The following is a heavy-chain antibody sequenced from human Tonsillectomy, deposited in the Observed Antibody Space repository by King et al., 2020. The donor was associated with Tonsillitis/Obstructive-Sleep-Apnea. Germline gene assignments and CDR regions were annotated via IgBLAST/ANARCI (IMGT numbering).Heavy chain of an antibody. D-gene: IGHD4-17*01. Sequence: QLQESGPGLVKPSETLSLTCTVSDGSISTYYWSWIRQPPGKGLEWIGYIYYSGTTNYNPSLKSRVTISVDTSKNQFSLKLSSVTAADTAVYYCATTNLDYGDYEFTYYMGVWGRGTTVIVSS. CDR2: IYYSGTT. CDR3: ATTNLDYGDYEFTYYMGV. J-gene: IGHJ6*03. V-gene: IGHV4-59*01. CDR1: DGSISTYY.